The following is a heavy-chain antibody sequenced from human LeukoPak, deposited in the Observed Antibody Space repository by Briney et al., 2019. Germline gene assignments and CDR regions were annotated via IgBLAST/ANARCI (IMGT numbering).Heavy chain of an antibody. D-gene: IGHD5-18*01. CDR2: INHSGST. CDR3: ARDADTAISY. CDR1: GGSFSGYY. V-gene: IGHV4-34*01. Sequence: PSETLSLTCAVYGGSFSGYYWSWIRQPPGKGLEWIGEINHSGSTNYNPSLKSRVTISVDTSKNQFSLKLSSVTAADTAVYYCARDADTAISYWGQGTLVTVSS. J-gene: IGHJ4*02.